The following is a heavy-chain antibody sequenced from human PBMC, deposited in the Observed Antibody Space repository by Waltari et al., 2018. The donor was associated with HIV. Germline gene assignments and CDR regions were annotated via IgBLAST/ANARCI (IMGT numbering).Heavy chain of an antibody. CDR2: IWSDGYNK. D-gene: IGHD3-16*01. CDR1: GFTFSSTG. J-gene: IGHJ3*02. CDR3: VKERGPFNGFDI. Sequence: QVALMESGGGVVQPGGPLKLSCEASGFTFSSTGMHWVRQAQGKWLEWVAVIWSDGYNKFYADCVRGRFTFSRDNSKYTLSLQMNSLRAEDTALYYCVKERGPFNGFDIWGQGTMVTVSS. V-gene: IGHV3-33*06.